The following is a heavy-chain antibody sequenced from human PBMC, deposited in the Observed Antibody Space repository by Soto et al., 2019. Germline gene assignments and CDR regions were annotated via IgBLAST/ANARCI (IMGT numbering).Heavy chain of an antibody. CDR1: GFTFSSYE. CDR3: ARHWDFWIDLYRSDAFDL. J-gene: IGHJ3*01. Sequence: PGGSLRLSCAASGFTFSSYEMNWVRQAPGKGLEWLSYISGSGTIILYADSVKGRFTISRDNAKNSLYLQMNSLRVEDTAVYYCARHWDFWIDLYRSDAFDLWGQGAMVTVSS. CDR2: ISGSGTII. V-gene: IGHV3-48*03. D-gene: IGHD3-3*01.